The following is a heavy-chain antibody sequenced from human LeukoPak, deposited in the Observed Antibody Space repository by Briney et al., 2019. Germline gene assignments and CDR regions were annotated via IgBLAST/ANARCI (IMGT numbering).Heavy chain of an antibody. V-gene: IGHV4-39*07. Sequence: SETLSLACTVSGGSISSSSHCWGWIRQPPRKGLQGFGSIYYSGSTYYNPSLKSRVTISVDTSKNQFSLKLSSVTAADTAVYYWARGAPGFDYWGQGTLVTVSS. CDR3: ARGAPGFDY. CDR2: IYYSGST. CDR1: GGSISSSSHC. J-gene: IGHJ4*02. D-gene: IGHD1-26*01.